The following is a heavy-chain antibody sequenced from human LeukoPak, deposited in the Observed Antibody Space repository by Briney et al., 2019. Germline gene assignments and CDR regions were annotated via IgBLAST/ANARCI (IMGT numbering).Heavy chain of an antibody. CDR2: IIPILGIA. Sequence: SVKVSCKASGGTFSSYAISWVRQAPGQGLEWMGRIIPILGIANYAQKFQGRVTITADKSTSTAYMELSSLRSEDTAVYYCARDRLGKYCTNGVCPFDYWGQGTLVTVSS. CDR3: ARDRLGKYCTNGVCPFDY. CDR1: GGTFSSYA. D-gene: IGHD2-8*01. J-gene: IGHJ4*02. V-gene: IGHV1-69*04.